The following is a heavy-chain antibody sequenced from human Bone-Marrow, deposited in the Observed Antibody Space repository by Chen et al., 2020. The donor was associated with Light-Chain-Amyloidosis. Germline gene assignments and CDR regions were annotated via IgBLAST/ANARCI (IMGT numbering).Heavy chain of an antibody. V-gene: IGHV5-51*01. CDR3: ARRRDGYNFDD. CDR2: IYPDDSDA. J-gene: IGHJ4*02. CDR1: GYTFPNYW. D-gene: IGHD5-12*01. Sequence: EVQLEQSGPEVKKPGESLKISCKGSGYTFPNYWIGWVRQMPGKGLEWMGVIYPDDSDARYSPSFEGQVTISADKSTPTAYLQWRSLKASDTAMYYCARRRDGYNFDDWGQGTLVTVSS.